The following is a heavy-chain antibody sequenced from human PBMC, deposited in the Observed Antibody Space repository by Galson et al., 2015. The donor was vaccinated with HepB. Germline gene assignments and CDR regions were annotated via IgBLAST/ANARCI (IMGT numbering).Heavy chain of an antibody. CDR1: GFTFSTYS. Sequence: SLRLSCAASGFTFSTYSMSWVRQAPGKGLEWVSYISSSSSTIYYADSVKGRFTISRDNAKNSLYLQMNSLRDEDTAVYYCAREGYGSGSYNYYYYMDVWGKGTTVTVSS. CDR2: ISSSSSTI. D-gene: IGHD3-10*01. CDR3: AREGYGSGSYNYYYYMDV. J-gene: IGHJ6*03. V-gene: IGHV3-48*02.